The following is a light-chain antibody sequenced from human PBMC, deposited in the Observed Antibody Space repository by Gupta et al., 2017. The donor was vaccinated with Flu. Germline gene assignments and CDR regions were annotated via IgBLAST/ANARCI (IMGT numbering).Light chain of an antibody. Sequence: RVTISCSGSRSNIGTYNVYWYHQVPGTAPKRLIYRNSQRPSGVPDRISCSKSATSASLANIGVRAGDGGDYYCAAWDDNLKGWVFGGGTKLTVL. CDR2: RNS. V-gene: IGLV1-47*01. J-gene: IGLJ3*02. CDR3: AAWDDNLKGWV. CDR1: RSNIGTYN.